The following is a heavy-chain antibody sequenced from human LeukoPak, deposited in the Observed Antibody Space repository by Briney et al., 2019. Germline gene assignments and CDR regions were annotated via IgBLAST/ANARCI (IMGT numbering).Heavy chain of an antibody. V-gene: IGHV3-53*01. D-gene: IGHD1-26*01. J-gene: IGHJ3*02. Sequence: GGSLRLSCVASGVTLSNYAMSWARQAPGKGLEWVSSIYSAGATHYAESVKGRFTISRDNSKNTLYLQMNSLRAEDMAVYYCARIEWERLGRAFDIWGQGTMVTVSS. CDR1: GVTLSNYA. CDR2: IYSAGAT. CDR3: ARIEWERLGRAFDI.